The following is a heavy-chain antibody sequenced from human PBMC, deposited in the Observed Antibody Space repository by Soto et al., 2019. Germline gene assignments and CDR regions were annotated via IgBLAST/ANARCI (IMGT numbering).Heavy chain of an antibody. J-gene: IGHJ4*02. Sequence: QVHLVQSGAEVKKPGASVKVSCKGSGYAFTTYGITWVRQAPGQGLEWMGWISAHNGNTNYAQKLQGRVTVTRDTYTSTAYMELRSLRSDGTAVYYCARGRYGDYWGQGARVTVSS. D-gene: IGHD1-1*01. CDR3: ARGRYGDY. V-gene: IGHV1-18*01. CDR1: GYAFTTYG. CDR2: ISAHNGNT.